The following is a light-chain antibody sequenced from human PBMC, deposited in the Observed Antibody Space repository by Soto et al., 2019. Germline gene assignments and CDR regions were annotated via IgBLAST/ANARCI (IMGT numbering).Light chain of an antibody. CDR1: SRDVGNYNL. J-gene: IGLJ2*01. CDR3: CSYVGSTTFAV. Sequence: QSVLTQPASVSGSPGQAITISCTGTSRDVGNYNLVSWYQQHPGKAPKLIMFEGTKRPSGVSNRFSGSKSGNTASLTISGLQAEDEADYYCCSYVGSTTFAVFGGGTKLTVL. V-gene: IGLV2-23*01. CDR2: EGT.